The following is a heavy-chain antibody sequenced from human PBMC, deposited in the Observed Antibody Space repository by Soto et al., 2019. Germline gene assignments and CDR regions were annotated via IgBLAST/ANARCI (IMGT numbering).Heavy chain of an antibody. CDR1: GYTFTSYY. CDR3: AREVNTIFGVVINAAYFDY. V-gene: IGHV1-46*01. Sequence: ASVKVSCKASGYTFTSYYMHWVRQAPGQGLEWMGIINPSGGSTSYAQKFQGRVTMTRDTSTSTVYMELSSLRSEDTAMYYCAREVNTIFGVVINAAYFDYWGQGTLVTVSS. CDR2: INPSGGST. J-gene: IGHJ4*02. D-gene: IGHD3-3*01.